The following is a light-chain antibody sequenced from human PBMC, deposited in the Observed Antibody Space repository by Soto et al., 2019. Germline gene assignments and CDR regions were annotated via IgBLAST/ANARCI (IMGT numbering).Light chain of an antibody. J-gene: IGKJ4*01. CDR2: DAS. V-gene: IGKV3-15*01. CDR1: QNVYNN. Sequence: EIVMTQSPATLSVSPGEGATLSCKASQNVYNNLAWYQQRPGQPPRLLIYDASTRATAISARFSGSGYGLESISTISSLHSEDFAFYSCPKCNTWPITFGGGTKV. CDR3: PKCNTWPIT.